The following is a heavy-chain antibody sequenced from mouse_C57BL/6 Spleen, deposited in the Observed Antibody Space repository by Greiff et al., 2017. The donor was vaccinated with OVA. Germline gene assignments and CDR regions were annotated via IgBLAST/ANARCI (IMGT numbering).Heavy chain of an antibody. Sequence: EVQLQESGAELVRPGASVKLSCTASGFNIKDDYMHWVKQRPEQGLEWIGWIDPENGDTEYASKFQGKATITADTSSNTAYLQLSSLTSEDTAVYYCTTHFYGSEGYWGRGTTLTVSS. CDR1: GFNIKDDY. J-gene: IGHJ2*01. D-gene: IGHD1-1*01. CDR2: IDPENGDT. V-gene: IGHV14-4*01. CDR3: TTHFYGSEGY.